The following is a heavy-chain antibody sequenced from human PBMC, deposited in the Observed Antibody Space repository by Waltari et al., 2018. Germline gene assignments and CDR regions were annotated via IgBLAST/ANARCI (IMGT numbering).Heavy chain of an antibody. Sequence: QLQLQESGPGLVKPSETLSLTCSVSGVSIISTRHSWVWIRQTPGQGLEWLATMSYSGTTYSSPSLKGRVTISRDTSKNQVSLRLGSVTAADTAVYYCATYIGASIGTAAFDVWGQGTKVTVSS. J-gene: IGHJ3*01. D-gene: IGHD5-12*01. CDR2: MSYSGTT. V-gene: IGHV4-39*01. CDR3: ATYIGASIGTAAFDV. CDR1: GVSIISTRHS.